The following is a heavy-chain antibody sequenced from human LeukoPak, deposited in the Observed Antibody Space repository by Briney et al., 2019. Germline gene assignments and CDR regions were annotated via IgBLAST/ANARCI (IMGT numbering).Heavy chain of an antibody. CDR2: ISSSSSYI. V-gene: IGHV3-21*01. D-gene: IGHD2-2*01. CDR1: GFTFSSYT. Sequence: GGSLRLSCAASGFTFSSYTMNWVRQAPGKGLEWVSSISSSSSYIYYADSVKGRFTISRDNPKNSLYLQMNSLRAEDTAVYYCARASGYCTSTSCSDAFDIWGQGTMVTVSS. CDR3: ARASGYCTSTSCSDAFDI. J-gene: IGHJ3*02.